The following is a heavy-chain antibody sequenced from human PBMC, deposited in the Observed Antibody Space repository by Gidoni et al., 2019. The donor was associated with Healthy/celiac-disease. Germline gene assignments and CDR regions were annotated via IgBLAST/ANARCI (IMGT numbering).Heavy chain of an antibody. D-gene: IGHD3-16*01. Sequence: EVQLVASGGGLVQPGGSLNLSCAPSGFTFSGCAMHWVRHASGKGLEWVGRNRSKANSYETAYAASVKGRFTISRDDSKNTAYLQMNSLKTEDTAVYYCTREEGEVGGSYYYYYMDVWGKGTTVTVSS. CDR3: TREEGEVGGSYYYYYMDV. CDR1: GFTFSGCA. V-gene: IGHV3-73*01. J-gene: IGHJ6*03. CDR2: NRSKANSYET.